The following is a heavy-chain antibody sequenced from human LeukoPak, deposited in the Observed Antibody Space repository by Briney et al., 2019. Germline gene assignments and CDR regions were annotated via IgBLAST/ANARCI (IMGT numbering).Heavy chain of an antibody. J-gene: IGHJ4*02. CDR1: GGSISGYY. D-gene: IGHD6-19*01. V-gene: IGHV4-59*08. CDR3: ARHGSGWSFDY. CDR2: ISYSGSA. Sequence: SETLPLTCTVSGGSISGYYWSWIRQPPGQGLEWIGYISYSGSANYNPSLKSRLSISVDTSKNQFSLNLYSLTAADTAVYYCARHGSGWSFDYWGQGTLITVSS.